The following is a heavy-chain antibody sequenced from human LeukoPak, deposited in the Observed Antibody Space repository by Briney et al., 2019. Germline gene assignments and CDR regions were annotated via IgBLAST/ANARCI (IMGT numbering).Heavy chain of an antibody. V-gene: IGHV3-30*01. CDR1: GLTFSSHA. D-gene: IGHD3-10*01. Sequence: GGSLRLSCAASGLTFSSHAIHWVRQAPGKGLEWVAIISYDGSNKYYADSVKGRFTISRDNSKNTLFLQMNSLRAEDTAVYYCARGGSGSYYYYFYYMDVWGKGTTVTVSS. CDR2: ISYDGSNK. CDR3: ARGGSGSYYYYFYYMDV. J-gene: IGHJ6*03.